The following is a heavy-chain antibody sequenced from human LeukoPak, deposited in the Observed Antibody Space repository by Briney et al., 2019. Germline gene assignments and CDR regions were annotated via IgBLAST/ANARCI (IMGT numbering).Heavy chain of an antibody. CDR1: GFAFSTSW. Sequence: GGSLRLSCAASGFAFSTSWMAWIRQAPGKGLEWVANIKEDGSRKNYIDSVKGRFTISRDNAKNSLYLQMNSLRAEDTAVYYCAKCNHYDNNGYPDYWGQGTLVTVSS. V-gene: IGHV3-7*05. J-gene: IGHJ4*02. CDR3: AKCNHYDNNGYPDY. CDR2: IKEDGSRK. D-gene: IGHD3-22*01.